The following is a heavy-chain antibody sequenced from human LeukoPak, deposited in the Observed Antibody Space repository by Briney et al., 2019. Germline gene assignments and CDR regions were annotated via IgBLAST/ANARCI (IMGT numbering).Heavy chain of an antibody. CDR3: ARTRYYYNSRSYGAPYYFDY. J-gene: IGHJ4*02. Sequence: SETLSLTCTVSGGSISSSSYYWGWIRQPPGKGLEWIGSIHYSGSTNYNPSLKSRVTISVDTSKNQFSLKLSSVTAADTAVYYCARTRYYYNSRSYGAPYYFDYWGQGTLVTVSS. V-gene: IGHV4-39*01. D-gene: IGHD3-10*01. CDR2: IHYSGST. CDR1: GGSISSSSYY.